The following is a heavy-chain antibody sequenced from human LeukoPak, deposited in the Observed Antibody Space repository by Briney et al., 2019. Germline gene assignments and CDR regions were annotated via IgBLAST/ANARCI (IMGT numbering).Heavy chain of an antibody. CDR3: ARGTNYDFWSGDYFDY. CDR1: GFTFSSYS. J-gene: IGHJ4*02. D-gene: IGHD3-3*01. CDR2: ISSSSSTI. V-gene: IGHV3-48*01. Sequence: PGGSLRLSCAASGFTFSSYSMNWARQAPGKGLEWVSYISSSSSTIYYADSVKGRFTISRDNAKNSLYLQMNSLRAEDTAVYYCARGTNYDFWSGDYFDYWGQGTLVTVSS.